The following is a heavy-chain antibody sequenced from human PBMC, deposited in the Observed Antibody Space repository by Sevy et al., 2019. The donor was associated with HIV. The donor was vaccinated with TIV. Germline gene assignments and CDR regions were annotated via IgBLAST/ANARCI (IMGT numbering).Heavy chain of an antibody. CDR3: ARMHDYYYYMDV. CDR2: IYSGGST. J-gene: IGHJ6*03. CDR1: GFTVSSNY. D-gene: IGHD5-12*01. V-gene: IGHV3-53*01. Sequence: GGSLRLSCAASGFTVSSNYMNWVRQAPGKGLEWVSVIYSGGSTYYADSVKGRFTISRDDSKNTLHLQMNSLRAEDTAVYYCARMHDYYYYMDVWGKGTTVIVSS.